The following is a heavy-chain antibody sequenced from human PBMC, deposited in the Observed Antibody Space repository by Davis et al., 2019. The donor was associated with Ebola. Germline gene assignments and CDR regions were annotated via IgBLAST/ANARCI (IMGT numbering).Heavy chain of an antibody. Sequence: GESLKISCKDSGNSFTSYWIGWVRQMPGKGLEWMGIIYTGDSDTRYSPSFRGQVTISADKSMKTAFLQWSSLKASDSGMYYCASLRRTITGMDDGFDIWGQGTMVTVSS. CDR2: IYTGDSDT. V-gene: IGHV5-51*01. D-gene: IGHD2-8*02. CDR3: ASLRRTITGMDDGFDI. J-gene: IGHJ3*02. CDR1: GNSFTSYW.